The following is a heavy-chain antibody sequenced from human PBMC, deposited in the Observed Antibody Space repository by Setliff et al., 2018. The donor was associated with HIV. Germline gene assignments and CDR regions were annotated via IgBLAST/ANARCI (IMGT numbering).Heavy chain of an antibody. V-gene: IGHV1-69*06. J-gene: IGHJ4*02. CDR1: GGTFSRYS. CDR3: ATSQTQEGMVRGVFGY. D-gene: IGHD3-10*01. CDR2: IIPIFGTA. Sequence: SVKVSCKSSGGTFSRYSISWVRQAPGQGLEWMGGIIPIFGTANYAQKFQGRVTMTEDTSTYTAYMELSGLRSEDTAVYYCATSQTQEGMVRGVFGYWGQGTLVTVSS.